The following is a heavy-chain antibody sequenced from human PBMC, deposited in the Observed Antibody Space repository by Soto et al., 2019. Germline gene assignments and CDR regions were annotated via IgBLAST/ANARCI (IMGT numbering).Heavy chain of an antibody. CDR2: IGTSGDT. D-gene: IGHD6-6*01. CDR3: ARGALGCDP. V-gene: IGHV3-13*04. Sequence: EVQVVESGGGLIQPGGSLRLSCAASGFTFSRYDMHWVRQATGRGLEWVAGIGTSGDTYYAGSVKGRFTISRENAQNSVYLQMNSLRAGDTAVYYCARGALGCDPWGQGTLVAVS. J-gene: IGHJ5*02. CDR1: GFTFSRYD.